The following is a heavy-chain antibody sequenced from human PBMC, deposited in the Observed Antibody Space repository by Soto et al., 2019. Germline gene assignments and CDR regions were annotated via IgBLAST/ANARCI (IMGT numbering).Heavy chain of an antibody. CDR3: ARDLGYGDYGAVWFDP. CDR2: IYYSGST. D-gene: IGHD4-17*01. CDR1: GGSISSGDYY. J-gene: IGHJ5*02. V-gene: IGHV4-30-4*01. Sequence: SSETLSLTCTVSGGSISSGDYYWSWIRQPPGKGLEWIGYIYYSGSTYYNPSLKSRVTISVDTSKNQFSLKLSSVTAADTAVYYCARDLGYGDYGAVWFDPWGQGTLVTVSS.